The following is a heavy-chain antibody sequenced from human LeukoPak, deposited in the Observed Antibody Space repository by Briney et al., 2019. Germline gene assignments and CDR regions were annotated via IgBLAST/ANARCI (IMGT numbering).Heavy chain of an antibody. V-gene: IGHV4-59*10. J-gene: IGHJ5*02. CDR1: GGSFSGYY. CDR3: ATSRFSGGLGRFDP. CDR2: IYTSGNT. Sequence: SETLSLTCAVYGGSFSGYYWNWIRQPAGKGLEWIGCIYTSGNTIYNPSLKTRVTISVDTSKNQVSLKLSSVTAADTAVYYCATSRFSGGLGRFDPWGQGTLVTVSS. D-gene: IGHD3-10*01.